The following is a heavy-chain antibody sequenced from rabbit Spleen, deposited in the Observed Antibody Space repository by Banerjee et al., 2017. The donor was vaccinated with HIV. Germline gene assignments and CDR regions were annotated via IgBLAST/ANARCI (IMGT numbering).Heavy chain of an antibody. CDR1: GIDFSSYYY. CDR3: ARDTGSSFSTYGMDL. J-gene: IGHJ6*01. D-gene: IGHD8-1*01. Sequence: QSLEESGGGLVQPEGSPTLTCKASGIDFSSYYYMCWVRQAPGKGLEWIACIYAGVSGTTYYASWAKGRFTISKTSSTTVTLQMTSLTAADTATYFCARDTGSSFSTYGMDLWGPGTLVTVS. V-gene: IGHV1S40*01. CDR2: IYAGVSGTT.